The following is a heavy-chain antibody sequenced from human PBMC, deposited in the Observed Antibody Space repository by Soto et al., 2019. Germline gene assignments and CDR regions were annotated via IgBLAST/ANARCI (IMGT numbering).Heavy chain of an antibody. CDR2: IYYSGST. V-gene: IGHV4-39*01. D-gene: IGHD1-1*01. CDR3: GLEPRPNYYYYGMDV. Sequence: ETLSLTCTVSGGSISSSSYYWGWIRQPPGKGLEWIGSIYYSGSTYYNPSLKSRVTISVDTSKNQSSLKLSSVTAADTAVYYCGLEPRPNYYYYGMDVWGQGPTVTVSS. CDR1: GGSISSSSYY. J-gene: IGHJ6*01.